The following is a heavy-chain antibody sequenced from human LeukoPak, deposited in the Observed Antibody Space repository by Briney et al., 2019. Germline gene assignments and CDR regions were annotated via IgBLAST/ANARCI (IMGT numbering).Heavy chain of an antibody. CDR2: ISYDGSNK. CDR3: ARTETDTAMDYYFAY. CDR1: GFTFSSYA. D-gene: IGHD5-18*01. Sequence: PGRSLRLSCAASGFTFSSYAVHWVRQAPGKGLEWVAVISYDGSNKYYADSVKGRFTISRDNSKNTLYLQMNSLRAEDTAVYYCARTETDTAMDYYFAYWGQGTLVTVSS. V-gene: IGHV3-30*04. J-gene: IGHJ4*02.